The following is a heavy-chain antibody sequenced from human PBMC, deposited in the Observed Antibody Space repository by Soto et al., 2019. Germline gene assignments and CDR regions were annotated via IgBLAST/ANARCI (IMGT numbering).Heavy chain of an antibody. J-gene: IGHJ4*02. CDR2: ISGSGGST. V-gene: IGHV3-23*01. CDR3: AKVLEDYVWGSYRWGYYFDY. D-gene: IGHD3-16*02. Sequence: GGSLRLSCAASGFTFSSYAMSWVRQAPGKGLEWVSAISGSGGSTYYADSVKGRFTISRDNSKNTLYLQMNSLRAEDTAVYYCAKVLEDYVWGSYRWGYYFDYWGQGTLVTVSS. CDR1: GFTFSSYA.